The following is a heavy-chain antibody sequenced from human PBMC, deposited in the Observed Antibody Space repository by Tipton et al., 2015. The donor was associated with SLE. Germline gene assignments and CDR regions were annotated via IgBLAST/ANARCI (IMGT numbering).Heavy chain of an antibody. D-gene: IGHD6-6*01. CDR3: ARAEYHNTPFFDY. CDR1: GGSFSGYY. J-gene: IGHJ4*02. CDR2: IYYSGRA. V-gene: IGHV4-34*11. Sequence: TLSLTCAVYGGSFSGYYWSWTRQPPGKGLEWIGYIYYSGRASYSPPLRSRVTMSVDRSKNQFSLKLNSVTAADTAVYFCARAEYHNTPFFDYWGQGIQVAVSS.